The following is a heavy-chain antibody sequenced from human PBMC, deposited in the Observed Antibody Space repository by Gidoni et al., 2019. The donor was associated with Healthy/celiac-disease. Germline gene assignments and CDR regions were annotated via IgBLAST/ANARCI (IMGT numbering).Heavy chain of an antibody. CDR2: T. Sequence: TNYNPSLKSRVTISVDTSKNQFSLKLSSVTAADTAVYYCARKRWLQMGWFDPWGQGTLVTVSS. J-gene: IGHJ5*02. V-gene: IGHV4-34*01. CDR3: ARKRWLQMGWFDP. D-gene: IGHD5-12*01.